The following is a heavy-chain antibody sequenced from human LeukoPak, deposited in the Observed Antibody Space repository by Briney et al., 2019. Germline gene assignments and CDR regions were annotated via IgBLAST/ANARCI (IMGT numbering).Heavy chain of an antibody. Sequence: PSQTLSLTCTVSGGSLSSGSYYWSWIRQPAGKGLEWIGRIYTSGSTNYNPSLKSRVTISVDTSKNQFSLILSPVTAADTAVYYCAKGGPEASAGLSWFDPWGQGTLVTVSS. CDR1: GGSLSSGSYY. CDR2: IYTSGST. CDR3: AKGGPEASAGLSWFDP. D-gene: IGHD1-14*01. J-gene: IGHJ5*02. V-gene: IGHV4-61*02.